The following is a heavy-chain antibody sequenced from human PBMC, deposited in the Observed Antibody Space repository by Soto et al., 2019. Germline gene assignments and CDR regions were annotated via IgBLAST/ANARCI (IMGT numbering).Heavy chain of an antibody. Sequence: GGSLRLSCAASGFTFSSYGMHWVRQAPGKGLEWVAVISYDGSNKYYADSVKGRFTISRDNSKNTLYLQMNSLRAEDTAVYYCAKDRSMAAMAYFDYWGQGTLVTVSS. CDR2: ISYDGSNK. CDR3: AKDRSMAAMAYFDY. CDR1: GFTFSSYG. V-gene: IGHV3-30*18. J-gene: IGHJ4*02. D-gene: IGHD5-18*01.